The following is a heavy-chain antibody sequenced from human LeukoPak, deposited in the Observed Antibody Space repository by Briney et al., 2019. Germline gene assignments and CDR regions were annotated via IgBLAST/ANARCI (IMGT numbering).Heavy chain of an antibody. Sequence: SVKVSCKASGGTFSSYAISWVRQAPGQGLEWMGRIIPILGIANYAQKLQGRVTITADKSTSTAYMELSSLRSEDTAVYYCARMEVTMTQYGMDVWGQGTTVTVS. CDR2: IIPILGIA. CDR3: ARMEVTMTQYGMDV. D-gene: IGHD3-22*01. CDR1: GGTFSSYA. V-gene: IGHV1-69*04. J-gene: IGHJ6*02.